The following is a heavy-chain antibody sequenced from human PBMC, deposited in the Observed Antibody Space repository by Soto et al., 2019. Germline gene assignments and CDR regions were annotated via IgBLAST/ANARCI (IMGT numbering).Heavy chain of an antibody. J-gene: IGHJ4*02. CDR1: GFTFSIYS. Sequence: GGSLRLSCAASGFTFSIYSMNWVRQAPGKGLEWVSSISSTSNYIYYADSVKGRFTISRDNAKNSLYLQINSLRAEDTAVYYCAMDYSGYDRVFDFWGQGTLVTVSS. D-gene: IGHD5-12*01. CDR2: ISSTSNYI. CDR3: AMDYSGYDRVFDF. V-gene: IGHV3-21*01.